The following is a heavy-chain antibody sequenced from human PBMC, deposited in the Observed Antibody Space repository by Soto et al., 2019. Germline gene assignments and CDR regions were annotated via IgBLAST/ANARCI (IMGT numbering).Heavy chain of an antibody. D-gene: IGHD3-10*01. Sequence: PSETLSLTCTVSGGSISSGDYYWSLIRQPPGKCLECIGYIYYSGSTYYNPSLKIRVTISVDTSKHQFSLKLSSVTAADTAVYYCAREGRGYYYYYYGMDVWGQGPTVTVSS. CDR1: GGSISSGDYY. CDR3: AREGRGYYYYYYGMDV. V-gene: IGHV4-30-4*01. J-gene: IGHJ6*02. CDR2: IYYSGST.